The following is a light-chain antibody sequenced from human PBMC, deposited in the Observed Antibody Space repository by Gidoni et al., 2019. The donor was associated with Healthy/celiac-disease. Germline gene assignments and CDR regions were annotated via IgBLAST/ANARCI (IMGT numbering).Light chain of an antibody. CDR2: YAS. Sequence: QSPKLLIKYASQSISGVPSRFSGSGSGTDFTLTINSLEAEDAATYYCHQSSSLPTFGQGTRLEIK. J-gene: IGKJ5*01. V-gene: IGKV6-21*02. CDR3: HQSSSLPT.